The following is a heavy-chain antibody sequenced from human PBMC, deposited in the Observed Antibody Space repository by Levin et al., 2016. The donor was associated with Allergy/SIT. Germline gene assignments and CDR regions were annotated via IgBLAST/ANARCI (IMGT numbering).Heavy chain of an antibody. J-gene: IGHJ6*02. D-gene: IGHD6-13*01. Sequence: WVRQAPGQGLEWMGWINPNSGGTNYAQKFQGRVTMTRDTSISTAYMELSRLRSDDTAVYYCAREQGSSSSNYYYGMDVWGQGTTVTVSS. CDR3: AREQGSSSSNYYYGMDV. CDR2: INPNSGGT. V-gene: IGHV1-2*02.